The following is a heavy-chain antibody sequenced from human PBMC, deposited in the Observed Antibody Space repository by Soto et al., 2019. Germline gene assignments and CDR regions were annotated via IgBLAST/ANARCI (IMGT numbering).Heavy chain of an antibody. J-gene: IGHJ4*02. D-gene: IGHD3-3*01. Sequence: SETLSLTCAVSGGSLSGSFWSWILQPPGKGLAWIGEISHSGSTNYNSSLRSRVTISVDTSKNQFSLKLTSVTAADTAVYYCARGKFWSADFDYWGQGTLVTVSS. CDR1: GGSLSGSF. CDR2: ISHSGST. V-gene: IGHV4-34*01. CDR3: ARGKFWSADFDY.